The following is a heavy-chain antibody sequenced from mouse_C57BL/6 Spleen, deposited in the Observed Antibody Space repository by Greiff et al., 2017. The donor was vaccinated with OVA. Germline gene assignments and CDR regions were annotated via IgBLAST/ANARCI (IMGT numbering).Heavy chain of an antibody. CDR3: ARFTTVVGYYAMDY. J-gene: IGHJ4*01. CDR2: INPYNGDT. Sequence: EVKLKQSGPELVKPGDSVKISCKASGYSFTGYFMNWVMQSHGKSLEWIGRINPYNGDTFYNQKFKGKATLTVDKSASTAHMELRSLTSEDSAVYYCARFTTVVGYYAMDYWGQGTSVTVSS. CDR1: GYSFTGYF. D-gene: IGHD1-1*01. V-gene: IGHV1-20*01.